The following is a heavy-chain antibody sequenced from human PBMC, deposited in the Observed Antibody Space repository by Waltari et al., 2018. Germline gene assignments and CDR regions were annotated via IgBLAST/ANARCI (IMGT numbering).Heavy chain of an antibody. CDR3: AKDEGNRIAPTFGMDA. J-gene: IGHJ6*02. D-gene: IGHD3-16*01. V-gene: IGHV3-23*01. CDR1: GFPLPSYT. CDR2: ISGSGLI. Sequence: LEAGGDLAQPGGSLRLYCAASGFPLPSYTLNWVRQAPGKGLEWVSLISGSGLIEFADSVKGRFTISRDNAKNTVYLEMNSLRAEDTAVYYCAKDEGNRIAPTFGMDAWGHGTTVIVS.